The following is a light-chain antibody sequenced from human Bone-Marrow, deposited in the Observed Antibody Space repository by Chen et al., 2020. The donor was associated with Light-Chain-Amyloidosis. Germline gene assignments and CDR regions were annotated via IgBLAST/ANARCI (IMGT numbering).Light chain of an antibody. V-gene: IGLV2-14*01. CDR3: SSYTGSSTVV. Sequence: QSALTQPASVSGSPGQSITISCTGTSSDVGGYNYVSWYQQHPGKAPKLMIYEVSNRPSGVSNRFSGYKSGNTASLTMSGLQAEDEDDYYGSSYTGSSTVVVGTGTKVTVL. CDR2: EVS. CDR1: SSDVGGYNY. J-gene: IGLJ1*01.